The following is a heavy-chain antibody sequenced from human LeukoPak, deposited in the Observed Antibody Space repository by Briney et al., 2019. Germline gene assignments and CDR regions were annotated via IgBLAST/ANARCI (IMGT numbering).Heavy chain of an antibody. Sequence: GGSLRLSCAASGFIFSSYWMHWVRQAPGKGPVWVSRIKSDGSSPSYADSVKGRFTISRDNAKNTVYLQMNSLRAEETAVYYCAKDGHYSNFYFDYWGQGTLVTVSS. V-gene: IGHV3-74*01. CDR2: IKSDGSSP. D-gene: IGHD4-11*01. J-gene: IGHJ4*02. CDR1: GFIFSSYW. CDR3: AKDGHYSNFYFDY.